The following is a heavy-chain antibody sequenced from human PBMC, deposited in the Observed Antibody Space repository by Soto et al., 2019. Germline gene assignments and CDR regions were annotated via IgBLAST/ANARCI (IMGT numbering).Heavy chain of an antibody. J-gene: IGHJ6*02. V-gene: IGHV1-69*13. Sequence: ASVKVSCKASGGTFSSYAISWVRQAPGQGLEWMGGIIPIFGTANYAQKFQGRVTITADESTSTAYMELSSLRSEDTAVYYCARWSVLGPDTQHAYYYYGMDVWGQGTTVTVSS. D-gene: IGHD3-3*01. CDR2: IIPIFGTA. CDR3: ARWSVLGPDTQHAYYYYGMDV. CDR1: GGTFSSYA.